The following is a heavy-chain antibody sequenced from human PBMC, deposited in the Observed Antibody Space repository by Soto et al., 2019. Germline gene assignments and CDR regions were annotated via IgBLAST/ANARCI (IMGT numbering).Heavy chain of an antibody. Sequence: QMQLEESGPGLVKPSETLSLTCSVSGGSVSDYDWHWIRQSPVKGLEWIGKLSSSGATSYSPPLKSRVTISLDSSMKQLSLKMTYVTAADAALYYRASNVWTDDADRYGTLNIWGQGTQMTVSS. CDR2: LSSSGAT. CDR3: ASNVWTDDADRYGTLNI. D-gene: IGHD5-18*01. CDR1: GGSVSDYD. J-gene: IGHJ3*02. V-gene: IGHV4-4*09.